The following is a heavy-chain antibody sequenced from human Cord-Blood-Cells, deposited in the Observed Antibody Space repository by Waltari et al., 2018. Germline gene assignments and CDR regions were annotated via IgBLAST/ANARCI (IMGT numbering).Heavy chain of an antibody. V-gene: IGHV3-48*03. Sequence: EVQLVESGGGLVQPGGSLRLSCAASGFTFSSYEMNWVRQAPGKGLEVVSYISSSGSTIYYADSVKGRFTSSRDNAKNSLYLQMNSLRAEDTAVYYCARDRSSTHYGMDVWGQGTTVTVSS. D-gene: IGHD6-6*01. CDR1: GFTFSSYE. CDR3: ARDRSSTHYGMDV. J-gene: IGHJ6*02. CDR2: ISSSGSTI.